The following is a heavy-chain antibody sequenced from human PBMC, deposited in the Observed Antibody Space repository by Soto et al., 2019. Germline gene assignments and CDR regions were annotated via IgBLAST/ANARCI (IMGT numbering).Heavy chain of an antibody. V-gene: IGHV3-23*01. Sequence: EVQVLESGGGLVQPGGSLRLSCAASGFMFSSYAMRWVRQAPGKGLEWVSTVSGSGESTDYTDSVQGRFTISRDNSKNTVYLQMNSPRVEDTAVYYCAKDAGMPPYYFDFWGQGTLVTVSS. CDR1: GFMFSSYA. CDR2: VSGSGEST. CDR3: AKDAGMPPYYFDF. J-gene: IGHJ4*02. D-gene: IGHD2-2*01.